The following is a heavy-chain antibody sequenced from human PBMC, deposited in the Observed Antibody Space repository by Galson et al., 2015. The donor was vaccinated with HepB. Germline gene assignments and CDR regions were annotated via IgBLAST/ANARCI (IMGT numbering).Heavy chain of an antibody. J-gene: IGHJ5*01. V-gene: IGHV1-18*04. Sequence: SVKVSCKASGYTFTSYGISWVRQAPGQGLEWMGWISAYNGNTNYAQKLQGRVTMTTDTSTSTAYMELRSLRSDDTAVYYCARDPCSGGSCYRLGYNWFDPWGKGTTVTVSS. CDR3: ARDPCSGGSCYRLGYNWFDP. CDR2: ISAYNGNT. CDR1: GYTFTSYG. D-gene: IGHD2-15*01.